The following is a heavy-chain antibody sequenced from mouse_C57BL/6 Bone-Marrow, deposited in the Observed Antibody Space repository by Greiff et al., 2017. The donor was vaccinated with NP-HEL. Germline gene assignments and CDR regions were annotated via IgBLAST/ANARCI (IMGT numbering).Heavy chain of an antibody. V-gene: IGHV6-6*01. CDR2: IRNKANNHAT. D-gene: IGHD4-1*01. Sequence: EVQLVESGGGLVQPGGSMKLSCAASGFTFSDAWMDWVRQSPEKGLEWVAEIRNKANNHATYYAESVKGRFTISRDDSKSSVYLQMNSLRAEDTGIYYCTTKLDRTWFAYWGQGTLVTVSA. J-gene: IGHJ3*01. CDR1: GFTFSDAW. CDR3: TTKLDRTWFAY.